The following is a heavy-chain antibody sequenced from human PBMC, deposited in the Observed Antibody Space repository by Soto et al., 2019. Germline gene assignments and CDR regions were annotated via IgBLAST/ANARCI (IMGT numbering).Heavy chain of an antibody. CDR1: GGTFSTYT. D-gene: IGHD2-2*01. J-gene: IGHJ3*01. CDR2: IIPMLTVT. CDR3: SIGSWSAETFDV. Sequence: QVHLEQSGAEVKKPGSSVKVSCKAAGGTFSTYTLIWVRQAPGQGLEWMGRIIPMLTVTNSAQKFQGRVNLTADKSTSTAFMALTSLTSDDTAVYYCSIGSWSAETFDVWGQGTMVTVSS. V-gene: IGHV1-69*02.